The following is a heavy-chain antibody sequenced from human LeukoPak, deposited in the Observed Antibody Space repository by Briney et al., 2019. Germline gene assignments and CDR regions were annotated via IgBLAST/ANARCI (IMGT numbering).Heavy chain of an antibody. D-gene: IGHD3-10*01. J-gene: IGHJ4*02. V-gene: IGHV4-59*01. CDR2: IYYSGST. CDR1: GGSISSYY. CDR3: ARDRIWFGELFHDY. Sequence: KSSETLSLTCTVSGGSISSYYWSWIRQPPGKGLEWIGYIYYSGSTNYNPSLKSRVTISVDTSKNQFSLKLSSVTAADTAMYYCARDRIWFGELFHDYWGQGTLVTVSS.